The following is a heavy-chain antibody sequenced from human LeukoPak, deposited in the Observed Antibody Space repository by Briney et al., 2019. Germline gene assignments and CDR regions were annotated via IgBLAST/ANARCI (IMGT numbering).Heavy chain of an antibody. V-gene: IGHV3-23*01. CDR3: AKKLGFIPQFDY. CDR1: GFTFSTEA. Sequence: GGSLRLSCEVSGFTFSTEAMTWVRQAPGKGLEWVSSISDSSRTTYYADSVQGRFTISRDNSRNTVYLQINSLRVEDTAFYYCAKKLGFIPQFDYWSQGTLVAVSS. CDR2: ISDSSRTT. J-gene: IGHJ4*02. D-gene: IGHD6-13*01.